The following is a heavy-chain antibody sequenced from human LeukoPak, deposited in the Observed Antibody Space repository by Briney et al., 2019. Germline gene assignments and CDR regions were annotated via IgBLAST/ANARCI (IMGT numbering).Heavy chain of an antibody. D-gene: IGHD6-19*01. V-gene: IGHV4-59*01. CDR1: GGSISSYY. CDR2: IYYSGST. J-gene: IGHJ6*03. Sequence: PSETLSLTCTVSGGSISSYYWSWIRQPPGKGLEWVGYIYYSGSTNYNPSLKSRVTISVDTSKNQVSLKLSSVTAADTAVYYCARERLVLVRGYYYYYMDVWGKGTTVTISS. CDR3: ARERLVLVRGYYYYYMDV.